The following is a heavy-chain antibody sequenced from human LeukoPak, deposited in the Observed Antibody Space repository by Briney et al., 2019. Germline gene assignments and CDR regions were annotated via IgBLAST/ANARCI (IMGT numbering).Heavy chain of an antibody. J-gene: IGHJ4*02. D-gene: IGHD6-19*01. Sequence: PSETLSLTCTVSGGSISSGSYYWSWIRQPAGKGLEWIGRIYTSGSTNYNPSLKSRVTISVDTSKNQFSLKLSSVTAADTAVYYCASPSPPSGWYEYWGQGTLVTVSS. CDR1: GGSISSGSYY. CDR2: IYTSGST. V-gene: IGHV4-61*02. CDR3: ASPSPPSGWYEY.